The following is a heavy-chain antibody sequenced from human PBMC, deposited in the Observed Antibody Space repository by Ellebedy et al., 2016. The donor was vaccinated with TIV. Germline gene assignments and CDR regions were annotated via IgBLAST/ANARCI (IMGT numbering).Heavy chain of an antibody. J-gene: IGHJ6*02. Sequence: GESLKISCAASGFTFSSYGMHWVRQAPGKGLEWVAVIWYDGSNKYYADSVKGRFTISRDNSKNTLYLQMNSLRAEDTAVYYCARDSPPMDVWGQGTTVTVSS. CDR3: ARDSPPMDV. V-gene: IGHV3-33*01. CDR1: GFTFSSYG. CDR2: IWYDGSNK.